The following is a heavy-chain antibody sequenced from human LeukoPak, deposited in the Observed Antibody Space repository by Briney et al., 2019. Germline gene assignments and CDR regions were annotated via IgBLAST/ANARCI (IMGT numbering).Heavy chain of an antibody. D-gene: IGHD5-12*01. Sequence: PSETQSLTCTVSGGSISSGDYYSSWIRQPPGKGLEWIGYIYYSGSTYYNPSLKSRVTISVDTSKNQFSLKLSSVTAADTAVYYCARVAGDSGYDTDYWGQGTLVTVSS. CDR3: ARVAGDSGYDTDY. CDR2: IYYSGST. V-gene: IGHV4-30-4*01. CDR1: GGSISSGDYY. J-gene: IGHJ4*02.